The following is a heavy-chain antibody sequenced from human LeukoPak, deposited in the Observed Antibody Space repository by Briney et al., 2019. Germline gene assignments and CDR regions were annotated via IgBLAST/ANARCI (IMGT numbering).Heavy chain of an antibody. J-gene: IGHJ4*02. CDR1: GFTFSMYW. CDR2: ISPDGSTT. V-gene: IGHV3-74*03. CDR3: TTVLSSKRYNLCDY. D-gene: IGHD6-13*01. Sequence: GGSLRLSCAASGFTFSMYWMHWVRQAPGKGLMWVSRISPDGSTTLYADSVKGRFTISRDNAKNTLYLQMNSLGAEDTAVYYCTTVLSSKRYNLCDYWGQGTLVTVSS.